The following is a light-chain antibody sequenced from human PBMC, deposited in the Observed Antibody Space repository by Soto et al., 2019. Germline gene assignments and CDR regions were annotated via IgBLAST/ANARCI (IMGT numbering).Light chain of an antibody. CDR3: QQYDSSPWP. V-gene: IGKV3-20*01. CDR1: QSVTCSY. J-gene: IGKJ1*01. CDR2: GAS. Sequence: EIVLTQSPGTLSLSPGERATLSCRASQSVTCSYLAWYQQKPGQAPRLLIYGASSRATGIPDRFSGSGSGTDFTLTISRLEPEDFAVYYCQQYDSSPWPFGQGTKVEIK.